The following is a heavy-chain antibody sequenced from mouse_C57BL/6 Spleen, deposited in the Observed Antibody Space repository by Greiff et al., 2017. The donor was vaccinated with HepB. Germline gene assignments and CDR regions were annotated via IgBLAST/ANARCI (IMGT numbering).Heavy chain of an antibody. V-gene: IGHV5-16*01. CDR2: INYDGSST. Sequence: EVMLVESEGGLVQPGSSMKLSCTASGFTFSDYYMAWVRQVPEKGLEWVANINYDGSSTYYLDSLKSRFIISRDNAKNILYLQMSSLKSEDTATYYCARADYDEGYAMDYWGQGTSVTVSS. J-gene: IGHJ4*01. CDR1: GFTFSDYY. CDR3: ARADYDEGYAMDY. D-gene: IGHD2-4*01.